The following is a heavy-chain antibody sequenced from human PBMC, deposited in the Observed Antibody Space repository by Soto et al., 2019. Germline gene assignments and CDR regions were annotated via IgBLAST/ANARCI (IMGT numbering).Heavy chain of an antibody. CDR1: GYNFAGYW. Sequence: PGESLKIAGKGSGYNFAGYWIAWVLQMPGKGLELMGIIYPSDSDTRYRPSFQGQVTISADKSISSAYLQWSSLRASDTAMYYCARGGVSTRTFDYWGQGTPVTVSS. CDR2: IYPSDSDT. V-gene: IGHV5-51*01. CDR3: ARGGVSTRTFDY. D-gene: IGHD3-3*01. J-gene: IGHJ4*02.